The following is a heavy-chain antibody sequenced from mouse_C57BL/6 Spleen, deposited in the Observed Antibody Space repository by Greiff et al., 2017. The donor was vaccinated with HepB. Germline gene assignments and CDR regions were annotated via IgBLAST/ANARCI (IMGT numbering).Heavy chain of an antibody. D-gene: IGHD1-1*01. V-gene: IGHV1-80*01. Sequence: VQLQQSGAELVKPGASVKISCKASGYAFGSYWMNWVKQRPGKGLEWIGQIYPGDGDTNYNGKFKGKATLTADKSSSTAYMQLSSLTSEDAAVYFGARSGGSSSAWFAYWGQGTLVTVSA. CDR2: IYPGDGDT. CDR3: ARSGGSSSAWFAY. CDR1: GYAFGSYW. J-gene: IGHJ3*01.